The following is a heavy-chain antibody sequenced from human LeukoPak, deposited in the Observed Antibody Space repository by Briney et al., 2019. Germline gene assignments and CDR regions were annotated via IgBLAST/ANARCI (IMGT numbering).Heavy chain of an antibody. Sequence: PGGSLRLSCAASGFTFSSYAMSWVRQAPGKGLEWVSAISGSGGSTYYADSVKGRFTISRDNSKNTLYLQMNSLRAEDTAVYYCAKVIAGIAVAGTTFDYWGQGTLVTVSS. CDR2: ISGSGGST. D-gene: IGHD6-19*01. CDR3: AKVIAGIAVAGTTFDY. CDR1: GFTFSSYA. V-gene: IGHV3-23*01. J-gene: IGHJ4*02.